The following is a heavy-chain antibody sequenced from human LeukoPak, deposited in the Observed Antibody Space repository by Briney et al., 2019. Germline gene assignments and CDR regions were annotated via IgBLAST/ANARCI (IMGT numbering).Heavy chain of an antibody. Sequence: PGGSLRLSCAASGFTFSSYGMHWVRQAPGKGLEWVAVIWYDGSNKYYADSVKGRFTISRDNSKNTLYLQMNSLRAEDTAVYYCARWGGYYGSGSYYYFDYWGQGTLVTVSS. D-gene: IGHD3-10*01. CDR2: IWYDGSNK. J-gene: IGHJ4*02. CDR1: GFTFSSYG. CDR3: ARWGGYYGSGSYYYFDY. V-gene: IGHV3-33*01.